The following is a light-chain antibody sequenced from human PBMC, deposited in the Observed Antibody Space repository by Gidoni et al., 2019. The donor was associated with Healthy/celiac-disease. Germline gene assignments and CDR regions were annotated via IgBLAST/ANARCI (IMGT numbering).Light chain of an antibody. J-gene: IGLJ2*01. CDR3: SSYTSSSTVV. V-gene: IGLV2-14*03. CDR1: SSDVGGYNY. Sequence: QSALTQPASVSGSPGQSITISCTGTSSDVGGYNYVSWYQPHPGKAPKLMIYDVSNPHSGVSNRFSGSKSGNTASLTISGLQAEDEADYYCSSYTSSSTVVFGGGTKLTVL. CDR2: DVS.